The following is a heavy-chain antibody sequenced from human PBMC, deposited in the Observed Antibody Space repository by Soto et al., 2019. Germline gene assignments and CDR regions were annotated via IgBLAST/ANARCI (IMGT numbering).Heavy chain of an antibody. CDR3: ARGDSGSWYDYYYYGMDV. CDR2: IYTSGST. Sequence: PSETLSLTCTVSGGSISSYYWSWIRQPAGKGLEWIGRIYTSGSTNYNPSLKSRVTMSVDTSKNQFSLKLSSVTAADTAVYYCARGDSGSWYDYYYYGMDVWGQGTTVTVSS. D-gene: IGHD6-13*01. J-gene: IGHJ6*02. CDR1: GGSISSYY. V-gene: IGHV4-4*07.